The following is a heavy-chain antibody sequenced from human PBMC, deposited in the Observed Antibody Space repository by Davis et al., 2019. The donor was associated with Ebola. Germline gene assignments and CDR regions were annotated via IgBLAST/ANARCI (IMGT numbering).Heavy chain of an antibody. D-gene: IGHD3-22*01. V-gene: IGHV4-61*02. CDR3: PRDQLYYYDSSGYYGVSRAFDI. CDR1: GAPVRSGDFY. Sequence: SETLSLTCSVSGAPVRSGDFYWNWIRQPPGKGLEWIGRIYTSGSTNYNPSLKSRVTMSVDTSKNQFSLKLSSVTAADTAVYYCPRDQLYYYDSSGYYGVSRAFDIWGQGTMVTVSS. CDR2: IYTSGST. J-gene: IGHJ3*02.